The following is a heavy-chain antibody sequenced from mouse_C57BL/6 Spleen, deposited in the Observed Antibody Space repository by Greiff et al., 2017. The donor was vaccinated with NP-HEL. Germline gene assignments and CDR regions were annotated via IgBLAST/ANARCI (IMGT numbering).Heavy chain of an antibody. J-gene: IGHJ4*01. D-gene: IGHD1-1*01. V-gene: IGHV1-82*01. Sequence: QVQLQQSGPELVKPGASVKISCKASGYAFSSSWMNWVKQRPGKGLEWIGRIYPGDGDTNYNGKFKGKATLTADKSSSTAYMQLSSLTSEDSAVYFCARLGYGSSYGKMDYWGQGTSVTVSS. CDR2: IYPGDGDT. CDR1: GYAFSSSW. CDR3: ARLGYGSSYGKMDY.